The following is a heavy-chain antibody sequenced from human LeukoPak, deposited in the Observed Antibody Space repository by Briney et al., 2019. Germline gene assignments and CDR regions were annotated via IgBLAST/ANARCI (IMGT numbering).Heavy chain of an antibody. J-gene: IGHJ4*02. CDR3: ARGELKDTAMVIADY. D-gene: IGHD5-18*01. V-gene: IGHV3-30-3*01. CDR2: ISYDGSVK. Sequence: GGSLRLSCAASGFTLSSYAMHWVRQAPGKGLEWVAVISYDGSVKYYADSVKGRFTISRDNSKNTLYPQMNSLRAEDTAVYYCARGELKDTAMVIADYWGQGTLVTVSS. CDR1: GFTLSSYA.